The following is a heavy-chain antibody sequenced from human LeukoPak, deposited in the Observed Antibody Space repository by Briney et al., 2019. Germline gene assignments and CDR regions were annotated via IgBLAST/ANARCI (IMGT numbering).Heavy chain of an antibody. J-gene: IGHJ3*02. CDR1: GGSISSDY. CDR3: ARGRGAFDI. CDR2: FYYSGST. Sequence: SETLSLTCTVSGGSISSDYWSWIRQPPGKGLEWIGNFYYSGSTNYNPSLKSRATISVDTSKKQFSLNLTSVTAADTAVYYCARGRGAFDIWGQGTMVTVSS. V-gene: IGHV4-59*12. D-gene: IGHD3-10*01.